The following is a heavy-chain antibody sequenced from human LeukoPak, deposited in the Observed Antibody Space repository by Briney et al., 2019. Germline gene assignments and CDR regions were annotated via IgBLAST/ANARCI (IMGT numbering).Heavy chain of an antibody. CDR1: GFTFSSYN. CDR2: ITTSSSTI. CDR3: TRGSYGDYEY. Sequence: GGSLRLSCAASGFTFSSYNMNWVRQAPGKGLEWLSYITTSSSTIYYADSVKGRFTISRDNAKNSLYLQMNSLRAEDTAVYYCTRGSYGDYEYWGQGTLVTVSS. V-gene: IGHV3-48*01. J-gene: IGHJ4*02. D-gene: IGHD4-17*01.